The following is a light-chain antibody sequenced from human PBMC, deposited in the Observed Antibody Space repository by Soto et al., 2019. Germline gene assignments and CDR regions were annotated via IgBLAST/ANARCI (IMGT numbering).Light chain of an antibody. CDR3: QQRSTWPPKIT. Sequence: EIVLAQSPATLSLSPGERATLSCRASQSVSIYLAWYQQKPGQAPRLLIYDASNRATGIPARFSVSGSGTDVTLTISSLEPEDFSVYYWQQRSTWPPKITFGQGTRLELK. J-gene: IGKJ5*01. CDR2: DAS. CDR1: QSVSIY. V-gene: IGKV3-11*01.